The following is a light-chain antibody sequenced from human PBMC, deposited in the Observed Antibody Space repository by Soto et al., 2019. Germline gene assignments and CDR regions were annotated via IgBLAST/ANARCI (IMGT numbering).Light chain of an antibody. CDR2: DAS. V-gene: IGKV1-5*01. Sequence: DIHRTQPPSTLSASVGDRVTIPWRGSQSISSWVAWYQQKPGKAPKLLIYDASSLESGIPSRFSGSGSGTEFTLTISSLQSDDFATYYCQQYNSYWTFGQGTKVDIK. CDR1: QSISSW. CDR3: QQYNSYWT. J-gene: IGKJ1*01.